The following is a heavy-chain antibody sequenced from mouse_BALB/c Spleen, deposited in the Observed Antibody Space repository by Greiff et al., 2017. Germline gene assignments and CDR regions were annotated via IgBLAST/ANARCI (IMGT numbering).Heavy chain of an antibody. J-gene: IGHJ4*01. CDR2: IDPANGNT. D-gene: IGHD2-1*01. CDR1: GFNIKDTY. V-gene: IGHV14-3*02. CDR3: AALYGNRAMDY. Sequence: VQLQQSGAELVKPGASVKLSCTASGFNIKDTYMHWVKQRPEQGLEWIGRIDPANGNTKYDPKFQGKATITADTSSNTAYLQLSSLTSEDTAVYYCAALYGNRAMDYWGQGTSVTVSS.